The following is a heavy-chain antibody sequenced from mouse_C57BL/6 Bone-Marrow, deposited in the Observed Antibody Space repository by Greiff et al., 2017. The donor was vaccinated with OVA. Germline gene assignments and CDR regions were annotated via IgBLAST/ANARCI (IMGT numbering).Heavy chain of an antibody. CDR1: GFSLSTFGMG. V-gene: IGHV8-8*01. J-gene: IGHJ4*01. CDR2: IWWDDDK. D-gene: IGHD1-1*01. Sequence: QVQLQQSGPGILQPSQTLSLTCSFSGFSLSTFGMGVGWIRPPSGKGLEWLAHIWWDDDKYYNPSLKSRLTISQDTSQNQVFLKIANVDTADTATYYCARSVVATGAMDYWGQGTSVTVSS. CDR3: ARSVVATGAMDY.